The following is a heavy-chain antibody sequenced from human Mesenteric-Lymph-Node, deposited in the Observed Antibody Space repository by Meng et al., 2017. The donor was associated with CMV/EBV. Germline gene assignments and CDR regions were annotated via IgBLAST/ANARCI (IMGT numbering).Heavy chain of an antibody. CDR1: GFTFSSYW. D-gene: IGHD7-27*01. J-gene: IGHJ4*02. V-gene: IGHV3-7*01. Sequence: GGSLRLSCAASGFTFSSYWMSWVRQAPGKGLEWVANIKQDGSEKSYVDSVKGRFTISRDNAKNSLYLQMNSLRVEDTAVYYCATNWGQLDYWGQGTLVTVSS. CDR3: ATNWGQLDY. CDR2: IKQDGSEK.